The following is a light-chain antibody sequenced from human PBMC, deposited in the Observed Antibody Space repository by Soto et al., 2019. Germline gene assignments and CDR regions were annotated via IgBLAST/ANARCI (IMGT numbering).Light chain of an antibody. Sequence: QSVLTQPPAGSGAPGQRVTSSCTGSSSNIGAGYDVHWYQQLPGTAPNLLIYGNSNRPSGVPDRFSGSKSGTSASLAITGLQAEDEADYYCQSYDSSLSGYVFGTGTKVTAL. CDR3: QSYDSSLSGYV. J-gene: IGLJ1*01. V-gene: IGLV1-40*01. CDR2: GNS. CDR1: SSNIGAGYD.